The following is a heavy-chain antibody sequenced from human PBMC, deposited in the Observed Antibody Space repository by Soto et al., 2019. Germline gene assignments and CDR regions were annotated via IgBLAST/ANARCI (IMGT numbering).Heavy chain of an antibody. CDR1: GGTFSSYA. CDR3: ARRDPWKKNFDY. D-gene: IGHD1-1*01. J-gene: IGHJ4*02. V-gene: IGHV1-69*13. Sequence: SVKVSCKASGGTFSSYAISWVRQAPGQGLEWMGGISANIGKTNYAQKLQGRVTMTADESTSTAYMELRSLRSDDTAVYYCARRDPWKKNFDYWGKGALVSVSS. CDR2: ISANIGKT.